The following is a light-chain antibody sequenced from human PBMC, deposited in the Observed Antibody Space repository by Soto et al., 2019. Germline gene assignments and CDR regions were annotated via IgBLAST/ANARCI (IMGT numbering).Light chain of an antibody. J-gene: IGLJ2*01. V-gene: IGLV2-14*01. Sequence: QSALTQPASVSGSPGQSITISCTGTSSDVGGYNYVSWYQQHPGKAPKLIIYEVSNRPSGVSSRFSGSKSANTASLTISGLQAEGEADYYGSSYTSITPRDVVFGGGTKLTVL. CDR3: SSYTSITPRDVV. CDR1: SSDVGGYNY. CDR2: EVS.